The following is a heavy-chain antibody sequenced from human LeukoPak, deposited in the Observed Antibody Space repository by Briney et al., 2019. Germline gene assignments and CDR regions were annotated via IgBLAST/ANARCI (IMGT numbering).Heavy chain of an antibody. J-gene: IGHJ4*02. Sequence: PGGSLRLSCAASGFIFGDYAMHWVRQAPGKGLEWVAAIAFDDADRYYIDSVKGRFTISRDDSKNTLYLHMTSLRAEDTAVYYCARLTPSGWYYFDYWGQGTLVTVSS. D-gene: IGHD6-19*01. CDR1: GFIFGDYA. CDR3: ARLTPSGWYYFDY. V-gene: IGHV3-30*04. CDR2: IAFDDADR.